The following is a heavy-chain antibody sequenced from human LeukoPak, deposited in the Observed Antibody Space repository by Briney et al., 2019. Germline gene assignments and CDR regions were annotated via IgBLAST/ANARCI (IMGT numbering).Heavy chain of an antibody. CDR1: GFTVSSNY. Sequence: GGSLRLSCAASGFTVSSNYMSWVRQAPGKGLEWVSVIYSGGSTYYADSVKGRFTISRHNSKNTLYLQMYSLRAEDTAVYYCARTYYYDSSGHWAYYFDYWGQGTLVTVSS. J-gene: IGHJ4*02. D-gene: IGHD3-22*01. CDR2: IYSGGST. V-gene: IGHV3-53*04. CDR3: ARTYYYDSSGHWAYYFDY.